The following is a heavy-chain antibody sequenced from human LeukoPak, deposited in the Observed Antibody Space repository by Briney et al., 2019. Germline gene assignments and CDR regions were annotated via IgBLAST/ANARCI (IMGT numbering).Heavy chain of an antibody. D-gene: IGHD5-18*01. CDR1: GGSISSSSYY. CDR2: IYYSGST. CDR3: ARHRARYSYGKTFDY. V-gene: IGHV4-39*01. J-gene: IGHJ4*02. Sequence: RPSETPSLTCTVSGGSISSSSYYWGWIRQPPGKGLEWIGSIYYSGSTYYNPSLKSRVTISVDTSKNQFSLKLSSVTAADTAVYYCARHRARYSYGKTFDYWGQGTLVTVSS.